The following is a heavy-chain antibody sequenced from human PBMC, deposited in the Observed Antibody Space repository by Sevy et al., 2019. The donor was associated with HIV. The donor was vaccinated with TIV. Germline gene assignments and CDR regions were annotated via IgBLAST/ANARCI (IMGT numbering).Heavy chain of an antibody. CDR1: GGSISSGGYY. Sequence: SETLSLTCTVSGGSISSGGYYWSWIRQHPGKGLEWLGYIYYSGSTYYNPSLKSRVTISVDTSKNQFSLKLSSVTAADTAVYYCARVSHYYYGMDVWGQGTTVTVSS. V-gene: IGHV4-31*03. CDR3: ARVSHYYYGMDV. CDR2: IYYSGST. J-gene: IGHJ6*02.